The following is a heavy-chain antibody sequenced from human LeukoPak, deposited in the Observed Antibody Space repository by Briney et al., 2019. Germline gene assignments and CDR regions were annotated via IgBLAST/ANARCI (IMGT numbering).Heavy chain of an antibody. V-gene: IGHV3-15*01. CDR2: IKSKADGGTT. J-gene: IGHJ4*02. CDR1: GFTFSNAL. CDR3: TTDPYIGNSFDY. Sequence: GGSLRLSCAASGFTFSNALMSWVRQAPGKGLEWVGRIKSKADGGTTHYAAPVKGRFTISRDDSKNPLYLQINSLRTEDTAVYYCTTDPYIGNSFDYWGQPTLLTVSS. D-gene: IGHD1-26*01.